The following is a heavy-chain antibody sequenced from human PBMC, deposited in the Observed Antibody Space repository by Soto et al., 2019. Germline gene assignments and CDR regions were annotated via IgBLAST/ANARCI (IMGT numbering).Heavy chain of an antibody. CDR3: ARARKSIAVAGTAFDY. CDR2: ISSSSSYI. V-gene: IGHV3-21*01. J-gene: IGHJ4*02. CDR1: GFTFSSYS. Sequence: AGGSLRLSCAASGFTFSSYSMNWVRQAPGKGLEWVSSISSSSSYIYYADSVKGRFTISRDNAKNSLYLQMNSLRAEDTAVYYCARARKSIAVAGTAFDYWGQGTLVTVSS. D-gene: IGHD6-19*01.